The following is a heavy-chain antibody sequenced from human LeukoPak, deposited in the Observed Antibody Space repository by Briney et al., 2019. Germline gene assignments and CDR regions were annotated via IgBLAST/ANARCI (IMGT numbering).Heavy chain of an antibody. CDR3: AKDIRAGGYSYGSAFDY. V-gene: IGHV3-43*01. Sequence: PGGSLRLSCAASGFIFDDYTMHWVRQAPGKGLEWVSLMSWDGGHTYYADSVRGRFTISRDNSKNSLYLQMNSLRIEDTALYYCAKDIRAGGYSYGSAFDYWGQGTLVTVSS. D-gene: IGHD5-18*01. CDR1: GFIFDDYT. J-gene: IGHJ4*02. CDR2: MSWDGGHT.